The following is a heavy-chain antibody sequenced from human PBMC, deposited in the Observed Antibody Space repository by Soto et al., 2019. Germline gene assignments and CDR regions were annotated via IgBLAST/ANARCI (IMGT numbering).Heavy chain of an antibody. Sequence: PGGSLRLSCAASGFTFSSYAMHWVRQAPGKGLEWVAVISYDGSNKYYADSVKGRFTISRDNSKNTLYLQMNSLRAEDTAVYYWARVSSFPLATTTKPYYYYYYGRDVWGQGTTVTVSS. J-gene: IGHJ6*02. CDR3: ARVSSFPLATTTKPYYYYYYGRDV. CDR2: ISYDGSNK. V-gene: IGHV3-30-3*01. CDR1: GFTFSSYA. D-gene: IGHD5-12*01.